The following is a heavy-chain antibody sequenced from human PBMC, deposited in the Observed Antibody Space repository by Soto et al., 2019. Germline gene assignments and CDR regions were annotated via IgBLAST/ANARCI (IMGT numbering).Heavy chain of an antibody. V-gene: IGHV4-39*01. CDR3: ARHGAYGRSGYYDS. CDR2: FFIGGNT. J-gene: IGHJ5*01. CDR1: GGSISSSTYY. Sequence: SETLSLTCTVSGGSISSSTYYWGWMRQPPGKGLEWIASFFIGGNTYYNPSLKSRVTISVDTSKNQFSLKLSSVTAADTAVYYCARHGAYGRSGYYDSWGRGTLVTVSS. D-gene: IGHD3-22*01.